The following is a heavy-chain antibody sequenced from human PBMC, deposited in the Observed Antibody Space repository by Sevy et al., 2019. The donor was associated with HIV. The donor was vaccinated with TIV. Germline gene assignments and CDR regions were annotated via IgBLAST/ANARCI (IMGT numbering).Heavy chain of an antibody. CDR3: TSLRADHDYIWGSYFIDY. D-gene: IGHD3-16*01. Sequence: GGSLRLSCTASGFTFGDYAMSWFRQAPGKGLEWVGFIRSKAYGGTTEYAASVKGRFTISRDDSKSIAYLQMNSLKTEDTAVYYCTSLRADHDYIWGSYFIDYWGQGTLVTVSS. J-gene: IGHJ4*02. V-gene: IGHV3-49*03. CDR1: GFTFGDYA. CDR2: IRSKAYGGTT.